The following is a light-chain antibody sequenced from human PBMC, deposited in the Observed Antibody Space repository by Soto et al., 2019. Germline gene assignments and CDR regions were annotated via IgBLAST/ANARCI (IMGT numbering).Light chain of an antibody. V-gene: IGLV2-14*01. CDR2: DVS. J-gene: IGLJ1*01. CDR1: SSDVGGYNY. Sequence: QSVLTRPASVSGSPGQSITISCTGTSSDVGGYNYVSWYQQHPGKAPKLMICDVSNRPSGVSNRFSGSKSGNTASLTISGLQAEDEADYYCSSYTSSSTRVFGTGTKVTVL. CDR3: SSYTSSSTRV.